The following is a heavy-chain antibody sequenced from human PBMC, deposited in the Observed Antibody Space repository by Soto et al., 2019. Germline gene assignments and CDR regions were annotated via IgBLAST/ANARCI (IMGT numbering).Heavy chain of an antibody. Sequence: ASVKVSCKASGYTFTSYGISWVRQAPGQGLEWMGWISAYNGNTNYAQKLQGRVTMTTDTSTSTAYMELRSLRSDDTAVYYCARAPGDFDWLLYSYFDYWGQGTLVTVSS. J-gene: IGHJ4*02. D-gene: IGHD3-9*01. CDR3: ARAPGDFDWLLYSYFDY. V-gene: IGHV1-18*01. CDR2: ISAYNGNT. CDR1: GYTFTSYG.